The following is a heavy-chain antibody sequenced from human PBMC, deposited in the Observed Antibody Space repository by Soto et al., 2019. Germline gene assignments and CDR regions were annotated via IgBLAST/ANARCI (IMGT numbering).Heavy chain of an antibody. CDR3: TKDLLQQYSSGCYYAAGRAGRIRAESFQH. CDR1: GFTFSNAW. V-gene: IGHV3-15*07. J-gene: IGHJ1*01. Sequence: EVQLVESGGGLVKPGGSLRLSCAASGFTFSNAWMNWVRQAPGKGLEWVARIKSKTNGRTTYYAAPVKGRFTISKADSKSTLELQMDSINTQDTAVYDCTKDLLQQYSSGCYYAAGRAGRIRAESFQHWGQGTLVTVSS. CDR2: IKSKTNGRTT. D-gene: IGHD1-26*01.